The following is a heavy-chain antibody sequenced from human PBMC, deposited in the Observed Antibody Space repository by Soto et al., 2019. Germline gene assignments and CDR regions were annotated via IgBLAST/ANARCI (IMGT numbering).Heavy chain of an antibody. CDR2: ISGSGGST. D-gene: IGHD1-7*01. Sequence: PGGSLRLSCAASGFTFSSYAMSWVRQAPGKGLEWVSAISGSGGSTYYADSVKGRFTISRDNSKNTLYLQMNSLRAEDTAVYYCAKDPRRNWNYNVPHVDYWGQGTLVTVSS. CDR3: AKDPRRNWNYNVPHVDY. V-gene: IGHV3-23*01. CDR1: GFTFSSYA. J-gene: IGHJ4*02.